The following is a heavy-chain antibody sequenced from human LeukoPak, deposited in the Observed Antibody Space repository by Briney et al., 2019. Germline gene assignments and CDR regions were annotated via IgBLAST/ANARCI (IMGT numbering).Heavy chain of an antibody. CDR2: ISSSGSTI. J-gene: IGHJ4*02. D-gene: IGHD1-1*01. CDR3: ARERDWNDDFDY. V-gene: IGHV3-11*04. Sequence: PGGSLRLSCAASGFTFSDYYMSWIRQAPGEGLEWVSYISSSGSTIYYADSVKGRFTISRDNAKNSLYLQMNSLRAEDTAVYYCARERDWNDDFDYWGQGTLVTVSS. CDR1: GFTFSDYY.